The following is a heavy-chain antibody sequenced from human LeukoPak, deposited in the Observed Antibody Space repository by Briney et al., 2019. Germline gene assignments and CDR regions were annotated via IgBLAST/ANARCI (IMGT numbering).Heavy chain of an antibody. CDR3: ARILDSAWGELGY. CDR2: IRSDGSNK. Sequence: PGGSLRLSCAGSGFSFSSYCMHWVRQAPGKGLEWMAFIRSDGSNKYYADSVKGRFTISRDNSKNTLYLQMNSLKAEDTAVYYCARILDSAWGELGYWGQGTLVTVSS. V-gene: IGHV3-30*02. D-gene: IGHD6-19*01. J-gene: IGHJ4*02. CDR1: GFSFSSYC.